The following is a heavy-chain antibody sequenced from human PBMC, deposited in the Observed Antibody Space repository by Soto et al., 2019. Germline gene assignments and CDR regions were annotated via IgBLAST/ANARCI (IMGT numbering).Heavy chain of an antibody. CDR3: ARGGQWDFLSDY. D-gene: IGHD1-26*01. CDR2: VSAYNGNT. J-gene: IGHJ4*02. CDR1: GYAFTRYY. Sequence: ASVKVSCKASGYAFTRYYINWVRQAPGQGLEWMGWVSAYNGNTHYEQKLQGRVTLTTDTSTSTAYMELRSLRSDDTAVYFCARGGQWDFLSDYWGQGTLVTVSS. V-gene: IGHV1-18*01.